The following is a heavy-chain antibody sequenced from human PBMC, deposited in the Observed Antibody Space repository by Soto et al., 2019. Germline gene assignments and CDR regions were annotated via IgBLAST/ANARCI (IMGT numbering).Heavy chain of an antibody. CDR3: STVGAVTNYFVY. V-gene: IGHV3-72*01. D-gene: IGHD4-17*01. J-gene: IGHJ4*02. CDR1: GFSFSDHY. CDR2: NRNKANSYTT. Sequence: GVSLRLSCAAPGFSFSDHYMDWVRQAPGKGLEWVGRNRNKANSYTTEYAASVKGRFSISRDDSKKSLYLQMNSLQTEDTAVYYCSTVGAVTNYFVYWGQGTLVTVSS.